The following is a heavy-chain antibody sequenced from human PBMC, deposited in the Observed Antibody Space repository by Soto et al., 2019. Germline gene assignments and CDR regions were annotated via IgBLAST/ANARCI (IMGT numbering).Heavy chain of an antibody. Sequence: ASVKVSCKASGYNFLTYGISWLRQAPGRGLEWMGWISTDNTHRNYAQNFQERVTMTTDTSTNTAYMELRSLRSDDTAIYYCARDRPGISVIRAVKTYNYFDPWGQGALVTVSS. J-gene: IGHJ5*02. CDR1: GYNFLTYG. V-gene: IGHV1-18*01. D-gene: IGHD3-10*01. CDR2: ISTDNTHR. CDR3: ARDRPGISVIRAVKTYNYFDP.